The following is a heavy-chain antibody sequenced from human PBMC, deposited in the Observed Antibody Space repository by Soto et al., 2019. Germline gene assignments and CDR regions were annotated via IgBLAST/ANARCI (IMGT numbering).Heavy chain of an antibody. CDR1: GYTFSSYE. D-gene: IGHD3-3*01. V-gene: IGHV3-48*03. J-gene: IGHJ6*02. CDR3: ARSDLTAGVAYYYYGMDV. CDR2: ISSSGSTI. Sequence: GGSLRLSCAASGYTFSSYEMNWVRQAPGKGLEWVSYISSSGSTIYYADSVKGRFTISRDNAKNSLYLQMNSLRAEDTAVYYCARSDLTAGVAYYYYGMDVWGQGTTVTVSS.